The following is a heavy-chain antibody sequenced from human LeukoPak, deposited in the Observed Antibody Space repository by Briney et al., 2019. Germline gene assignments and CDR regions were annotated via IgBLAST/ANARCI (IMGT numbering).Heavy chain of an antibody. Sequence: QAGGSLRLSCAASGFTFSSYGMHWVRQAPGKGLEWVAFIRYDGSNKYYADSVKGRFTISRDNSKNTLYLQMNSLRAEDTAVYYCAKDVVPAALRRGCPDYWGQGTLVTVSS. D-gene: IGHD2-2*01. J-gene: IGHJ4*02. CDR3: AKDVVPAALRRGCPDY. CDR2: IRYDGSNK. CDR1: GFTFSSYG. V-gene: IGHV3-30*02.